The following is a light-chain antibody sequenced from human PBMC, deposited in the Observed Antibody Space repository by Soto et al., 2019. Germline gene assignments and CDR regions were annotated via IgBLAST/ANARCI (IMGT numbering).Light chain of an antibody. Sequence: EIVLTQSPATLSLSPGERATLSCRASQSVSSYLAWYQQKAGQAPRLLIYDASNRATGTPARFSGSGSGTDFTLTISSLEPEDFAVYYCQQRRNWPYTFGQGTKLDIK. V-gene: IGKV3-11*01. CDR3: QQRRNWPYT. J-gene: IGKJ2*01. CDR1: QSVSSY. CDR2: DAS.